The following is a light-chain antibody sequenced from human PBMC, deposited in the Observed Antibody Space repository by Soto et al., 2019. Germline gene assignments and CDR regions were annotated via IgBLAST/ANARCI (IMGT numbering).Light chain of an antibody. CDR2: GNT. CDR3: QSYDSSLSGSVV. CDR1: SSNIAAGYD. V-gene: IGLV1-40*01. J-gene: IGLJ2*01. Sequence: QSVLTQPPSVSGAPGQRVTISCTGSSSNIAAGYDVHWYQQHPGTAPKLLIYGNTNRPSGVPDRFSGSKSGTSASLAITGVRAEDEADYYCQSYDSSLSGSVVFGGGTKLTVL.